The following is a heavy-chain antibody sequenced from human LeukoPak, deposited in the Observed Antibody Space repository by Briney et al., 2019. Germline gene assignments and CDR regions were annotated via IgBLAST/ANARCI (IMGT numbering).Heavy chain of an antibody. Sequence: PGGSLRLSCAASGFTFSSYAMSWVRQAPGKGLEWVSAISGSGGSTYYADSVKGRFTISRDNAKNSLYLQMNSLRAEDTAVYYCARGGAPGFYFDYWGQGTLVTVSS. CDR1: GFTFSSYA. J-gene: IGHJ4*02. CDR3: ARGGAPGFYFDY. D-gene: IGHD3-10*01. V-gene: IGHV3-23*01. CDR2: ISGSGGST.